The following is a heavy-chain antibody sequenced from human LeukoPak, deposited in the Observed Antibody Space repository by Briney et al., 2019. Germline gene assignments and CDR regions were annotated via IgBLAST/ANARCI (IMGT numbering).Heavy chain of an antibody. CDR3: AKVGGTSDFDY. J-gene: IGHJ4*02. D-gene: IGHD1-26*01. CDR2: ITFGGGST. CDR1: GFTFSSYA. Sequence: GGSLRLSCAASGFTFSSYAMNWVPQTLGKRLERVAAITFGGGSTYYADSMKGRFTISRDNSKNTLFLQMNSLRADDAAVYYCAKVGGTSDFDYWGQGTLVTVSS. V-gene: IGHV3-23*01.